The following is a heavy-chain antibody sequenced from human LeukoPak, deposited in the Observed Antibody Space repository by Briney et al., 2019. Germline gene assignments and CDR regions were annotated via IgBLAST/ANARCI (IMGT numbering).Heavy chain of an antibody. CDR2: ISWNSGSI. V-gene: IGHV3-9*01. D-gene: IGHD3-22*01. CDR1: GFTFDDYA. J-gene: IGHJ4*02. Sequence: PGGSLRLSCAASGFTFDDYAMHWVRQAPGKGLERVSGISWNSGSIGYADSVKGRFTISRDNAKNSLYLQMNSLRAEDTALYYCAKDIYYYDSSGNFDYWGQGTLVTASS. CDR3: AKDIYYYDSSGNFDY.